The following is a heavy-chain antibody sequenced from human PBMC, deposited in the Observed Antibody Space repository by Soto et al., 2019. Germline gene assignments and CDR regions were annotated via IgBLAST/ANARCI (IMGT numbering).Heavy chain of an antibody. V-gene: IGHV4-39*01. J-gene: IGHJ4*02. CDR3: ARLQYCGGGCYSAPIDY. CDR2: IYYSGST. CDR1: GGSISSSSYY. D-gene: IGHD2-21*02. Sequence: PSETLSLTCTVSGGSISSSSYYWGWIRQPPGKGLEWIGSIYYSGSTYYNPSLKSRVTISVDTSKNQFSLKLSSVTAADTAVYYCARLQYCGGGCYSAPIDYWGQGTLVTVSS.